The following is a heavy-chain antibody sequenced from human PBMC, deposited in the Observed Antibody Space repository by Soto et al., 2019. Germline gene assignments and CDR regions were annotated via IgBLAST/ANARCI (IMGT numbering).Heavy chain of an antibody. V-gene: IGHV4-59*01. D-gene: IGHD3-3*01. J-gene: IGHJ6*02. Sequence: KASETLSLTCTVSGGSISSYYWSWIRQPPGKGLEWTGYIYYSGSTNYNPSLKSRVTISVDTSKNQFSLKLSSVTAADTAVYYCARDQGTRYDFWNGSYGMDVWGQGTTVTVSS. CDR1: GGSISSYY. CDR3: ARDQGTRYDFWNGSYGMDV. CDR2: IYYSGST.